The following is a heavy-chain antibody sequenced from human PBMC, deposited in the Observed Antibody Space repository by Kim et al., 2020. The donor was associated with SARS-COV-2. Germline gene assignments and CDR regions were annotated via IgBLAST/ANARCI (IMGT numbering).Heavy chain of an antibody. V-gene: IGHV3-7*01. CDR3: AVTRHLAAAGTGGWFDP. D-gene: IGHD6-13*01. CDR2: IKQDGSEK. CDR1: GFTFSSYW. Sequence: GGSLRLSCAASGFTFSSYWMSWVRQAPGKGLEWVANIKQDGSEKYYVDSVKGRFTISRDNAKNSLYLQMNSLRAEDTAVYYCAVTRHLAAAGTGGWFDPWGPGTLFTVSS. J-gene: IGHJ5*02.